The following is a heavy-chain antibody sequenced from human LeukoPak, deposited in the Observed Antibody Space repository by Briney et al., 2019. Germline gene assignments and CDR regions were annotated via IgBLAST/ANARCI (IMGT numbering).Heavy chain of an antibody. J-gene: IGHJ4*01. V-gene: IGHV3-74*01. CDR2: INSDGSST. Sequence: PGGSLRLSCAASGFTFSSYWIHWVRQAPGKGLVWVSRINSDGSSTTYADSVKGRFTISRDNAKNTLYLQMNSLRAEDTAVYYCAKDRPISSGYYLDYWGHGTLVTVSS. CDR1: GFTFSSYW. CDR3: AKDRPISSGYYLDY. D-gene: IGHD3-22*01.